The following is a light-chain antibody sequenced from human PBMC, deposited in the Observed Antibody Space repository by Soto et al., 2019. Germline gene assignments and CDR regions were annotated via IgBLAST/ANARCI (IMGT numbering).Light chain of an antibody. CDR3: QHDSAYSPWT. Sequence: DIPMTQSPSTLSASVGDRVTITCRASQSVDTWLAWFQQKPGRAPKVVIYKASNLESGVPSRFSGRGSGTEFTLTISSLQPDDFATYYCQHDSAYSPWTFGQGTKVEIK. CDR1: QSVDTW. J-gene: IGKJ1*01. CDR2: KAS. V-gene: IGKV1-5*03.